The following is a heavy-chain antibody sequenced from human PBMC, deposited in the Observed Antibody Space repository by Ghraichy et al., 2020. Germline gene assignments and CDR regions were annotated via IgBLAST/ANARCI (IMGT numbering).Heavy chain of an antibody. CDR3: ARGMNNMDV. CDR1: GFTVSSNY. D-gene: IGHD1/OR15-1a*01. Sequence: GGSLRLSCAASGFTVSSNYISWVRQAPGKGLEWVSGIYSGDSTYYADSVKGRFTISRDNSKNTLHLQMNSLRAEDTAVYYCARGMNNMDVWGQGTTVTVSS. V-gene: IGHV3-66*01. J-gene: IGHJ6*02. CDR2: IYSGDST.